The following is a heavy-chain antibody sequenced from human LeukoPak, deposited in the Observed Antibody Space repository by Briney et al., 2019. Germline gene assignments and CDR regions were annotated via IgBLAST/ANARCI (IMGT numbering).Heavy chain of an antibody. CDR1: GRPICSGGDY. J-gene: IGHJ6*01. CDR3: AREPRSIVGCSRAPYGIDV. D-gene: IGHD1-26*01. V-gene: IGHV4-31*03. Sequence: TLSLTCSVSGRPICSGGDYWSWIRQHPGKGLEWIGYIYYSGSTYYNPSLKSRVTISVDTSKSHYSLKLSSVPAADTAVYYCAREPRSIVGCSRAPYGIDVWGQGTTVTVSS. CDR2: IYYSGST.